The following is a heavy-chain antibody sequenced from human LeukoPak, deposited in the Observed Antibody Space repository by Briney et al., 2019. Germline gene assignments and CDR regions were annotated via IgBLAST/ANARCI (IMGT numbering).Heavy chain of an antibody. D-gene: IGHD4-17*01. CDR2: IYHSGST. J-gene: IGHJ4*02. V-gene: IGHV4-38-2*02. CDR1: GYSISSGYY. Sequence: SETLSLTCTVSGYSISSGYYWGWIRQPPGKGLEWIGSIYHSGSTYYNPSLKSRVTISVDTSKNQFSLKLSSVTAADTAVYYCAREVATVTTIDYWGQGTLVTVSS. CDR3: AREVATVTTIDY.